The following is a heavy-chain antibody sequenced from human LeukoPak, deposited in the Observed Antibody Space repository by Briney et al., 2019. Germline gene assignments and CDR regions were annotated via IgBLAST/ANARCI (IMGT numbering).Heavy chain of an antibody. D-gene: IGHD3-9*01. CDR2: ISSSSSPI. J-gene: IGHJ2*01. Sequence: GGSLRLSCEAAGFTFSSYSMNWVRQAPGKEREWVSYISSSSSPIYYADSVKGRFTISRDNAKNSLYLQMNSLRDEDTAVYYCARDRLAPYWYFDLWGRGTLVTVAS. CDR3: ARDRLAPYWYFDL. V-gene: IGHV3-48*02. CDR1: GFTFSSYS.